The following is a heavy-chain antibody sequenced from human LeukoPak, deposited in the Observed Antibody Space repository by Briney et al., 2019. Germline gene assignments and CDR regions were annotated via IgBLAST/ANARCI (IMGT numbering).Heavy chain of an antibody. CDR3: ARAGTVYGYGYKAFDI. CDR1: GYTFTGYY. J-gene: IGHJ3*02. Sequence: ASVKVSCKASGYTFTGYYMHRVRQAPGQGLEWMGWINPNSGGTNYAQKFQGRVTMTRDTSISTAYMELSRLRSDDTAVYYCARAGTVYGYGYKAFDIWGQGTMVTVSS. D-gene: IGHD5-18*01. CDR2: INPNSGGT. V-gene: IGHV1-2*02.